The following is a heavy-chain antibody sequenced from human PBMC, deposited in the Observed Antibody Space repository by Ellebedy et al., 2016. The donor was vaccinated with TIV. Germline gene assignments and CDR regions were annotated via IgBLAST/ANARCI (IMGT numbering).Heavy chain of an antibody. V-gene: IGHV1-8*01. CDR2: MNPYSGDT. D-gene: IGHD1-1*01. J-gene: IGHJ5*02. Sequence: AASVKVSCKASGYTFTNYALNWVRQATGHGLEWMGRMNPYSGDTVYARKFQGRLTMTRNTSIVTAYMELSSLKSEDTAIYYCASGGPKGENDWIDPWGQGTLVTVSS. CDR3: ASGGPKGENDWIDP. CDR1: GYTFTNYA.